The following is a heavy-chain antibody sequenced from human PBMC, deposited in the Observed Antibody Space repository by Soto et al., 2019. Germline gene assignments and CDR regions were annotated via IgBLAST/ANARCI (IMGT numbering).Heavy chain of an antibody. CDR3: AKDLENDFWSGYYHDAFDI. Sequence: GGSLRLSCAASGFTFSSYAMSWVRQAPGKGLEWVSAISGSGGSTYYADSVKGRFTISRDNSKNTLYLQMNSLRAEDTAVYYCAKDLENDFWSGYYHDAFDIWRQGTMVTVSS. J-gene: IGHJ3*02. D-gene: IGHD3-3*01. CDR2: ISGSGGST. CDR1: GFTFSSYA. V-gene: IGHV3-23*01.